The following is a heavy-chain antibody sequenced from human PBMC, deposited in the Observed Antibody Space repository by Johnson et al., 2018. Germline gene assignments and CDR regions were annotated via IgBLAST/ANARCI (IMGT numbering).Heavy chain of an antibody. D-gene: IGHD1-26*01. J-gene: IGHJ6*02. CDR2: IYYSGGT. Sequence: QVQLQESGPGLVKPSETXSLTCTVSGGSISSHYWSWIRQPPGKGLEWIGYIYYSGGTNYNPSLKGQVTISVDTSKNQFPLKLSSVTAADTAVYYCARGGGADYYYGMDVWGQGTTVTVSS. CDR1: GGSISSHY. V-gene: IGHV4-59*11. CDR3: ARGGGADYYYGMDV.